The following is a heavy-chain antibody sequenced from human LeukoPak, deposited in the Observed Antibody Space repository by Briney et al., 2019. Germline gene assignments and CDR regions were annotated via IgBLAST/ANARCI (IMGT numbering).Heavy chain of an antibody. V-gene: IGHV3-30*02. CDR2: IRYDGSNK. Sequence: GGSLRLSCAASGFTFGSYDMHWVRQAPGKGLEWVAFIRYDGSNKYYADSVKGRFTISRDNSKNTLYPQMNSLRAEDTAVYYCAKDLETYSSSSGFDYWGQGTLVTVSS. J-gene: IGHJ4*02. CDR1: GFTFGSYD. D-gene: IGHD6-6*01. CDR3: AKDLETYSSSSGFDY.